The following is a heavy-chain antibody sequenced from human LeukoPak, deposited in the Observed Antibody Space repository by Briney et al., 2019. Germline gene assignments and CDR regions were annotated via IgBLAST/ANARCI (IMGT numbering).Heavy chain of an antibody. CDR2: IIPILGIA. D-gene: IGHD6-13*01. V-gene: IGHV1-69*02. CDR3: ARAPIAAAYNWFDP. CDR1: GGTFSSYT. J-gene: IGHJ5*02. Sequence: SVKVSCKGSGGTFSSYTISWVRLAPGQGLEWMGRIIPILGIANYAQKFQGRVTITADKSTSTAYMELSSLRSEDTAVYYCARAPIAAAYNWFDPWGQGTLVTVSS.